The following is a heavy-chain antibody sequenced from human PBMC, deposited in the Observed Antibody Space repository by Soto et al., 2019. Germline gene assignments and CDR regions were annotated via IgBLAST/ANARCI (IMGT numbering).Heavy chain of an antibody. Sequence: ASVKVSCKASGYTFNGYYMHWVRQAPGQGLEWMGWINPNSGGTNYAQKFQGWVTMTRDTSISTAYMELSRLRSDDTAVYYCARVAASSSWYQVWFDPWGQGTLVPVSS. V-gene: IGHV1-2*04. CDR2: INPNSGGT. D-gene: IGHD6-13*01. J-gene: IGHJ5*02. CDR1: GYTFNGYY. CDR3: ARVAASSSWYQVWFDP.